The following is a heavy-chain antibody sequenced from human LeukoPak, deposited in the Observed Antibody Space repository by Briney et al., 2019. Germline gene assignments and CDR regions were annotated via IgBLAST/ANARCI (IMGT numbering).Heavy chain of an antibody. V-gene: IGHV4-61*02. J-gene: IGHJ6*03. CDR1: GDSISSGDYY. CDR2: ISSSGST. CDR3: XRLXSXESXFYIPYYYYMDV. Sequence: SXTLSXTCTVSGDSISSGDYYWSWIRQPAGKGLEWIGRISSSGSTNYNPSLKSRVTISVDTSKNQFSLKLSYVTAADAAGYSXXRLXSXESXFYIPYYYYMDVWGKGTTVTVSS. D-gene: IGHD3-16*01.